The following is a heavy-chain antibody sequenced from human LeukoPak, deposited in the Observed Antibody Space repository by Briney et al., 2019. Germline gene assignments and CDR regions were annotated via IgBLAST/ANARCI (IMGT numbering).Heavy chain of an antibody. J-gene: IGHJ4*02. D-gene: IGHD4-17*01. CDR1: GVSFITYY. CDR3: ARPLYGSDY. V-gene: IGHV4-34*01. CDR2: VNHSGYT. Sequence: SETLSLTCDVSGVSFITYYWSWIRQSPEKGLEWIGEVNHSGYTNYNPSLKGRVTISVDTSKNQFSLKLSSVTAADTAVYYCARPLYGSDYWGQGTLVTVSS.